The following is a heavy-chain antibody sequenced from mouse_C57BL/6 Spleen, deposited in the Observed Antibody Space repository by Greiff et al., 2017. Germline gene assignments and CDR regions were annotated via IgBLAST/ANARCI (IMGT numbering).Heavy chain of an antibody. CDR3: ARRTAQATICDY. CDR2: IFPGSGNT. V-gene: IGHV1-66*01. CDR1: GYSFTSYY. Sequence: QVQLQQSGPELVKPGASVKISCKASGYSFTSYYIHWVKQRPGQGLEWIGWIFPGSGNTKYNEKFKGKATLTADTSSSTAYMQLSSLTSEDSAVYYCARRTAQATICDYWGQGTTLTVSS. J-gene: IGHJ2*01. D-gene: IGHD3-2*02.